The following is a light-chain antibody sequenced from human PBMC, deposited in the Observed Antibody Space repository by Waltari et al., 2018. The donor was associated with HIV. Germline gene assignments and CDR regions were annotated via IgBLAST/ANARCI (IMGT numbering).Light chain of an antibody. V-gene: IGLV2-8*01. CDR3: SFYGGSNILV. CDR1: SSALGVYNS. CDR2: EVS. J-gene: IGLJ2*01. Sequence: QSALTQPPSASGSPRQSVTISCTGASSALGVYNSVSWYQQRPGKAPKVLISEVSKRSSGVPNRFSGSTSGNTASLTVSGLQADDEAEYFCSFYGGSNILVFGGGTKLTVL.